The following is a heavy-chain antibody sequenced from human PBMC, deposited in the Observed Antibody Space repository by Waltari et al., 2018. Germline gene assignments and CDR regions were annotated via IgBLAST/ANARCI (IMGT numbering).Heavy chain of an antibody. CDR1: GFTFSSYA. CDR2: ISYDGSNK. D-gene: IGHD4-17*01. V-gene: IGHV3-30*01. CDR3: AREGDDYGDYWYFDL. J-gene: IGHJ2*01. Sequence: QVQLVESGGGVVQPGRSLRLSCAASGFTFSSYAMHWVRQAPGKGLEWVAVISYDGSNKYYADAVKGRFTISRDNSKNTLYLQMNSLRAEDTAVYYCAREGDDYGDYWYFDLWGRGTLVTVSS.